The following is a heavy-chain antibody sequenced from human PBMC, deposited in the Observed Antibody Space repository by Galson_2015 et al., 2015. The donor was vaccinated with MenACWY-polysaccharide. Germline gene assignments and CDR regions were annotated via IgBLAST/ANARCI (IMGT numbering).Heavy chain of an antibody. D-gene: IGHD3-16*01. CDR1: AFTFSSYW. Sequence: SLRLSCAASAFTFSSYWMSWVRQAPGKGLEWVANIKEDGSDKYYVDSMKGRFTISRDNAKNSLYLQMNSLRAEDTAVYYCARRRGGLGNYFDYWGQGTLVTVSS. V-gene: IGHV3-7*01. CDR3: ARRRGGLGNYFDY. J-gene: IGHJ4*02. CDR2: IKEDGSDK.